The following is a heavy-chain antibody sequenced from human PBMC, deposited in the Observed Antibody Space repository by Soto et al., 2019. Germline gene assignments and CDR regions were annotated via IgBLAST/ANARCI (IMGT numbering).Heavy chain of an antibody. D-gene: IGHD3-3*01. CDR3: ARATPLRFLEWKNDAFDI. Sequence: ASVKVSCKASGYTFTSYAMHWVRQAPGQRLEWMGWINAGNGNTKYSQKFQGRVTITRDTSASTAYMELSSLRSEDTAVYYCARATPLRFLEWKNDAFDIWGQGTMVTVSS. V-gene: IGHV1-3*01. CDR1: GYTFTSYA. CDR2: INAGNGNT. J-gene: IGHJ3*02.